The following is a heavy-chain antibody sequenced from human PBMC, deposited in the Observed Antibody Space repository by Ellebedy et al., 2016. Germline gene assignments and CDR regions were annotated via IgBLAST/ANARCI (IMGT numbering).Heavy chain of an antibody. CDR1: VYTFTGYY. J-gene: IGHJ5*02. CDR2: INPNSGGT. V-gene: IGHV1-2*02. D-gene: IGHD3-22*01. CDR3: ARGMIVVGSWFDP. Sequence: ASVKVSCXASVYTFTGYYMHWVRQAPVQGLEWMGWINPNSGGTNYAQKFQGRVTMTRDTSISTAYMELSRLRSDDTAVYYCARGMIVVGSWFDPWGQGTLVTVSS.